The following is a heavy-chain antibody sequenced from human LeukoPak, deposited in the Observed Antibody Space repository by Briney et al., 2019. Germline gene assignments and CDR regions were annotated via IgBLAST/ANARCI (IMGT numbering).Heavy chain of an antibody. CDR2: ISGSGDNT. J-gene: IGHJ3*02. V-gene: IGHV3-23*01. D-gene: IGHD6-13*01. CDR1: GFTFSSYA. CDR3: AITYSSSWYSGAFDI. Sequence: GGSLRLSCAASGFTFSSYAMSWVRQVPGKGLEWVSVISGSGDNTYYADSVKGRFTISRDNSKNMLYLQMNSLRAEDTAVYYCAITYSSSWYSGAFDIWGQGTMVTVSS.